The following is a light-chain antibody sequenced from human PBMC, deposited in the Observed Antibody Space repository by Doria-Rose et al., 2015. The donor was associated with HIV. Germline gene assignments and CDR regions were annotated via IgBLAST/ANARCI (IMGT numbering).Light chain of an antibody. J-gene: IGLJ1*01. CDR1: SSDVGAYNY. V-gene: IGLV2-11*01. Sequence: LIQPRSVSGSPGQSVTVSCTGTSSDVGAYNYVSRYQQHPGKAPKLMIYDVSKRPSGVPDRFSGSKSGNTASLTISGLQAEDEADYFCCSYAGSSTPYVFGTGTKVTVL. CDR3: CSYAGSSTPYV. CDR2: DVS.